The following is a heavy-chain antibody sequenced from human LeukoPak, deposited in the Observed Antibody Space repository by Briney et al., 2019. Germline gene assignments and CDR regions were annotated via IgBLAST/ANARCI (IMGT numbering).Heavy chain of an antibody. J-gene: IGHJ4*02. CDR1: GYTFTSYY. V-gene: IGHV1-46*01. D-gene: IGHD2-2*01. CDR2: INPSGDST. Sequence: ASVKVSCKASGYTFTSYYIHWVRQAPGQGLEWMGKINPSGDSTNYAQKFQGRVTMTTDTSTSTVYMELSSLRSEDTAVYYCARAYCSSTSCYVDYWGQGTLVTVSS. CDR3: ARAYCSSTSCYVDY.